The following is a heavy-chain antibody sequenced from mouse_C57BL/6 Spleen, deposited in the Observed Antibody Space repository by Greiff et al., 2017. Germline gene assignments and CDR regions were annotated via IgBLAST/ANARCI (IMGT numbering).Heavy chain of an antibody. CDR2: IDPENGDT. CDR3: TTDSNYDAY. Sequence: VQLQQSGAELVRPGASVTLSCTASGFNIKDDYMHWVKQRPEQGLEWIGWIDPENGDTEYASKFQGKATITADTSSNTAYLQLSSLTSEDTAVYYWTTDSNYDAYWGQGTLVTVSS. J-gene: IGHJ3*01. CDR1: GFNIKDDY. D-gene: IGHD2-5*01. V-gene: IGHV14-4*01.